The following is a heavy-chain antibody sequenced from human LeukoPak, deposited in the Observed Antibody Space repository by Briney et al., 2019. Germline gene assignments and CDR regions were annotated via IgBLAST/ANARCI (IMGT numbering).Heavy chain of an antibody. CDR1: GFTFSDYY. Sequence: GGSLRLSCAASGFTFSDYYMSWICQAPGKGLEWVSYISSSGSTIYYADSVKGRFTISRDNAKNSLYLQMNSLRAEDTAVYYCARVGKLSGSYYYYYYMDVWGKGTTVTISS. J-gene: IGHJ6*03. V-gene: IGHV3-11*01. CDR3: ARVGKLSGSYYYYYYMDV. D-gene: IGHD1-26*01. CDR2: ISSSGSTI.